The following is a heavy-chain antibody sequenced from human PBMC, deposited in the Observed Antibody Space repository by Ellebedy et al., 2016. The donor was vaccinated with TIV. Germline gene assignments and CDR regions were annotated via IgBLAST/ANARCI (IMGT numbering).Heavy chain of an antibody. J-gene: IGHJ4*02. D-gene: IGHD2-15*01. V-gene: IGHV1-69*04. CDR3: ARDLTGGSQFDS. CDR2: VIPILGIT. Sequence: ASVKVSCKASSYTFTSYGISWVRQAPGQGLEWMGKVIPILGITNYAPKFQGRVTITADRSTSTAYIELSSLRSDDTAVYYCARDLTGGSQFDSWGQGTLVTVSS. CDR1: SYTFTSYG.